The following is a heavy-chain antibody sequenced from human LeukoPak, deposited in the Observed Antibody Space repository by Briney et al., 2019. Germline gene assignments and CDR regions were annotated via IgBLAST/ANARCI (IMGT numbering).Heavy chain of an antibody. J-gene: IGHJ4*02. Sequence: PGGSLRLSCGASGFTFGTYWMHWVRQAPGKGLVWVSGINSDGGTTTYADSVKGRFTISRDNAKNSLYLQMNSLRAEDTAVYYCARGRYDSSGYYPIFDYWGQGTLVTVTS. CDR1: GFTFGTYW. V-gene: IGHV3-74*01. D-gene: IGHD3-22*01. CDR2: INSDGGTT. CDR3: ARGRYDSSGYYPIFDY.